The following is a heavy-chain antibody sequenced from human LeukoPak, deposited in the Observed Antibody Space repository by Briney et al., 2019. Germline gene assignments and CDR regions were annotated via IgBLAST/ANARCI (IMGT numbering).Heavy chain of an antibody. D-gene: IGHD1-26*01. Sequence: PGGSLRLSCAASGFSFSSYAMNWVRQAPGKGLEWVSSISGSGGSTYYADSVKGRFTISRDNSKNTLSLQMKSLRAEDTAVYNCARGTTSGSWPYYYFDYWGQGTLVTVYS. CDR3: ARGTTSGSWPYYYFDY. CDR1: GFSFSSYA. CDR2: ISGSGGST. J-gene: IGHJ4*02. V-gene: IGHV3-23*01.